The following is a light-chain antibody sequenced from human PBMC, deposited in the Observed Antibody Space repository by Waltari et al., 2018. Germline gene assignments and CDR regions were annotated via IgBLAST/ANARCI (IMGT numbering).Light chain of an antibody. CDR3: QQYHSTPRT. J-gene: IGKJ1*01. CDR2: WAS. CDR1: QSVLYSSNNKNY. Sequence: DIVMTQSPDSLAVSLGERATINCKSSQSVLYSSNNKNYLAWYQQKEGQPPKLLIYWASTRESGVPDRFSGSGSGTDFTLTISSLQAEDGGVYYCQQYHSTPRTFGQGTKVEIK. V-gene: IGKV4-1*01.